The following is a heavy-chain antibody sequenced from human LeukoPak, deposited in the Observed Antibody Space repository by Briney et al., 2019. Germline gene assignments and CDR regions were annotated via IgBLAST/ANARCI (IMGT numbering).Heavy chain of an antibody. CDR1: GYTFTSYY. Sequence: ASVKVPCKASGYTFTSYYMHWVRQAPGQGLEWMGIINPSGGSTSYAQKFQGRVTMTRDTSTSTVYMELSSLRSEDTAVYYCAREVGATKGFDYWGQGTLVTVSS. CDR3: AREVGATKGFDY. CDR2: INPSGGST. J-gene: IGHJ4*02. V-gene: IGHV1-46*01. D-gene: IGHD1-26*01.